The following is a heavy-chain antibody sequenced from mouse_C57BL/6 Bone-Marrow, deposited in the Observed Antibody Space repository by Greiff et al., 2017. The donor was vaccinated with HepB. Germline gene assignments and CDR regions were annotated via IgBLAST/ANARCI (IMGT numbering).Heavy chain of an antibody. V-gene: IGHV1-55*01. J-gene: IGHJ4*01. Sequence: QVQLQQPGAELVKPGASVKMSCKASGYTFTSYWITWVKQRPGQGLEWIGDIYPGSGSTNYNEKFKSRATLTVDTSSSTAYMQLSSLTSEDSAVYYCAREGLILYAMDYWGQGTSVTVSS. CDR2: IYPGSGST. CDR1: GYTFTSYW. CDR3: AREGLILYAMDY. D-gene: IGHD3-1*01.